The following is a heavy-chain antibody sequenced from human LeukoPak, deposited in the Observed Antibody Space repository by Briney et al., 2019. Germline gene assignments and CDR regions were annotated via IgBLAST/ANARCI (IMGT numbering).Heavy chain of an antibody. Sequence: PSETLSLTCTVSGGSISSYYWSWFRQPPGKGLEWIGQIYYSGSTNYNPSLKSRVTISVDTSKNQFSLKLSSVTAADTAVYYCARARYDILTGYNFDYWGQGTLVTVSS. CDR2: IYYSGST. CDR3: ARARYDILTGYNFDY. V-gene: IGHV4-59*12. D-gene: IGHD3-9*01. CDR1: GGSISSYY. J-gene: IGHJ4*02.